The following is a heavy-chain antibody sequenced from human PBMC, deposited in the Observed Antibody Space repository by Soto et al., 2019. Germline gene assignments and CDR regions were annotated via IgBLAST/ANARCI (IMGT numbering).Heavy chain of an antibody. CDR2: VYHTGST. V-gene: IGHV4-30-4*01. Sequence: SETLSLTCTVSGGSISGDSYWNWIRQAPGKGLEWIGYVYHTGSTYHNPSLKSRGSISLDTSNNQFSLKFSSVTAADTAVYFCARAPDAITENRMDAWGPGIPVTVSS. CDR3: ARAPDAITENRMDA. J-gene: IGHJ4*01. D-gene: IGHD2-21*01. CDR1: GGSISGDSY.